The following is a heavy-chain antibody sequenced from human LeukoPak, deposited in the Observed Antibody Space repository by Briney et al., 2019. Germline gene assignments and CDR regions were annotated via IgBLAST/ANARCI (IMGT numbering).Heavy chain of an antibody. CDR2: INPNSGGT. Sequence: ASVKVSCKASGYTLTGYYMHWVRQAPGQGLEWMGWINPNSGGTNYAQKFQGRVTMTRDTSISTAYMELSRLRSDDTAVYYCAREFWILPAAVNWFDPWGQGTLVTVSS. CDR1: GYTLTGYY. V-gene: IGHV1-2*02. D-gene: IGHD2-2*01. J-gene: IGHJ5*02. CDR3: AREFWILPAAVNWFDP.